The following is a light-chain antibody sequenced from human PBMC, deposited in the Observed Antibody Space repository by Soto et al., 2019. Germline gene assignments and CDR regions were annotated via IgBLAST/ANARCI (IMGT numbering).Light chain of an antibody. CDR3: QQYDNQPIT. J-gene: IGKJ5*01. V-gene: IGKV1-33*01. CDR2: DAS. CDR1: QDISNY. Sequence: DIQMTQSPSSLSVSVGDRVTITCQASQDISNYLNWYQQKPGKAPKLLIYDASNLETGVPSRFSGSGSGTDFTFTISSLQTEDIATYYCQQYDNQPITFGQETRLEIK.